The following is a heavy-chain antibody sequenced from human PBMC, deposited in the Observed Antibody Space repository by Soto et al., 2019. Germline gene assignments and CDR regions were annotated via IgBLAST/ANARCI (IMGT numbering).Heavy chain of an antibody. CDR2: ISNSSTYI. CDR3: ARSGRYYDILTGPEGHYFDY. D-gene: IGHD3-9*01. V-gene: IGHV3-21*01. J-gene: IGHJ4*02. Sequence: GGSLRLPCGASGFTFSRRVMIWVRQAPGKGLEWASCISNSSTYIHYADSVKGRFTISRDNAKNSLYLQMNSLRAEDTAVYCCARSGRYYDILTGPEGHYFDYWGQGTLVT. CDR1: GFTFSRRV.